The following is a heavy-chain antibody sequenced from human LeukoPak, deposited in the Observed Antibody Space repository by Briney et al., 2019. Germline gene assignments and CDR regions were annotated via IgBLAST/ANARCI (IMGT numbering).Heavy chain of an antibody. CDR2: TYYRSKWYD. D-gene: IGHD2-15*01. Sequence: SQTLSLTCAISGDSLSSNSAAWNWIRQSPSRGLELLGRTYYRSKWYDDYAISVKGRITINRDTSKNQFSLQLNSVTPEDTAVYYCARDGSYGSILSNWFDPWGQGTLVTVSS. CDR1: GDSLSSNSAA. V-gene: IGHV6-1*01. J-gene: IGHJ5*02. CDR3: ARDGSYGSILSNWFDP.